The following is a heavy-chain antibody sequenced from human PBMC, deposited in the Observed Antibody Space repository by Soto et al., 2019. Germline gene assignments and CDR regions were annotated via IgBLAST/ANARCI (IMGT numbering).Heavy chain of an antibody. J-gene: IGHJ4*02. CDR1: GGSFSGYY. V-gene: IGHV4-34*01. D-gene: IGHD3-10*01. Sequence: PSETLSLTCAVYGGSFSGYYWSWIRQPPGKGLEWIGEINHSGSTNYNPSLKSRVTISVDTSKNQFSLKLSSVTAADTAVYYCARGLLFYGDFDYWGQLTLVPASS. CDR3: ARGLLFYGDFDY. CDR2: INHSGST.